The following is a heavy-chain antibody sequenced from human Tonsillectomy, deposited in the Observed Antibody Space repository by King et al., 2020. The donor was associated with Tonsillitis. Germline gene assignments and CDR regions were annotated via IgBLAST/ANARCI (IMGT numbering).Heavy chain of an antibody. D-gene: IGHD7-27*01. CDR1: GFTFGNYA. V-gene: IGHV3-23*04. CDR3: AKGRGSGDSACNY. Sequence: VQLVESGGGLVKPGGSLNPPVEAPGFTFGNYAMSWVRQAPGKGLEWVSVISGSDGSTYYADSVKGRFTISRDNSKNTVYLQMNSLRVEDTAVYFCAKGRGSGDSACNYWGQGTLVTVSS. J-gene: IGHJ4*02. CDR2: ISGSDGST.